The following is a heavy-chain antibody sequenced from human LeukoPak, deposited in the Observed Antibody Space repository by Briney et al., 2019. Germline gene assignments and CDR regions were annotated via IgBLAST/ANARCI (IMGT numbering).Heavy chain of an antibody. CDR2: IKQDGSEK. V-gene: IGHV3-7*01. D-gene: IGHD3-10*01. CDR3: ARVSTMVRGVMWVVWNKSDYYYYYMDV. CDR1: GFTFSSYW. J-gene: IGHJ6*03. Sequence: GGSLRLSCAASGFTFSSYWMSWVRQAPGKGLEWVANIKQDGSEKYYVDSVKGRFTISRDNAKNSLYLQMNSLRAEDTAVYYCARVSTMVRGVMWVVWNKSDYYYYYMDVWGKGTTVTISS.